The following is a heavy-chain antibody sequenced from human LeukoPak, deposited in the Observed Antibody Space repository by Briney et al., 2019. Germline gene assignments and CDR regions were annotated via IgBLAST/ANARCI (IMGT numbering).Heavy chain of an antibody. CDR1: GGSFNNYY. D-gene: IGHD3-16*01. V-gene: IGHV4-34*01. Sequence: SETLSLTCAVYGGSFNNYYWSWIRQPPGKGLEWIGEVNHSGSPNYNPSLRSRVTISIDTSKNQFSLQLTSVTAADTAVYHCASLMLIAVGYDYWGQGNLVTVSS. J-gene: IGHJ4*02. CDR3: ASLMLIAVGYDY. CDR2: VNHSGSP.